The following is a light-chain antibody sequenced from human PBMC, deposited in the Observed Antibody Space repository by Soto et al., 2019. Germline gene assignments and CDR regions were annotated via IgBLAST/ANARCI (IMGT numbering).Light chain of an antibody. V-gene: IGKV3-11*01. CDR2: QTS. CDR1: QYINTR. Sequence: EIVLTQSPATLSSFPGDRVTLSCRASQYINTRLAWYQHRPGQAPRLLIYQTSIRAAGIPARFSASGSGTDFTLTITDLPPEAFAIYSCHQRKSWPRTFGQGTKVDIK. CDR3: HQRKSWPRT. J-gene: IGKJ1*01.